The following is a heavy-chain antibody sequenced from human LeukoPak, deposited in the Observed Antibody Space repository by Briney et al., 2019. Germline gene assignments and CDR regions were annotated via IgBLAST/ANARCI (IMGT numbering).Heavy chain of an antibody. D-gene: IGHD3-10*01. CDR1: GFAFSSYA. J-gene: IGHJ2*01. V-gene: IGHV3-23*01. CDR3: AKSPHSGPKYWNFDL. Sequence: GGSLRLSCAASGFAFSSYAMSWVRQAPGKGPEWVSLISGSGDGTHYADSAKGRFTISRDNSQNTLYLQVNGLRAEDTAIYYCAKSPHSGPKYWNFDLWGRGTLVPVSS. CDR2: ISGSGDGT.